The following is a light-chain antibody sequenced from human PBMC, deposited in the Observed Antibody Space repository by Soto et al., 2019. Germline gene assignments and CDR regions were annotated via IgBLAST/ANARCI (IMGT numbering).Light chain of an antibody. CDR1: SSDVGSYKD. CDR2: DVS. CDR3: CAYADTFYV. V-gene: IGLV2-11*01. J-gene: IGLJ1*01. Sequence: QSVLTQPRSVSGSPGQSVTISCTGTSSDVGSYKDVSWYQHHPGKVPKLMIYDVSERPSGVPDRFSGSKSGNTASLTISGLQAEDEAIYYCCAYADTFYVFGTGTKGTVL.